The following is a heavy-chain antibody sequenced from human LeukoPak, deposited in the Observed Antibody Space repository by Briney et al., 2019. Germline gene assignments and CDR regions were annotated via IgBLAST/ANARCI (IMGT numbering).Heavy chain of an antibody. D-gene: IGHD6-13*01. CDR2: ISWNSGSI. CDR1: GFTFDDYA. CDR3: ARVSGQQVAHYYYFYGMDV. J-gene: IGHJ6*02. Sequence: GGSLRLSCAASGFTFDDYAMHWVRQAPGKGLEWASGISWNSGSIGYADSVKGRFTISRDNAKNSLYLQMNSLRAEDTAVYYCARVSGQQVAHYYYFYGMDVWGQGTTVTVSS. V-gene: IGHV3-9*01.